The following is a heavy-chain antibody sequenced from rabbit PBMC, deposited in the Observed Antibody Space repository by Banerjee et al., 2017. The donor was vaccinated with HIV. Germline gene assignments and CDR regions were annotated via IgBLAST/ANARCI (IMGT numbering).Heavy chain of an antibody. D-gene: IGHD6-1*01. V-gene: IGHV1S45*01. J-gene: IGHJ4*01. CDR2: IYADSSGST. CDR3: ARRYTYGGGDGQFDL. CDR1: GFSFSSGYD. Sequence: QEQLEESGGDLVKPEGSLTLTCTASGFSFSSGYDMCWVRQAPGKGLEWIACIYADSSGSTYYASWAKGRFTISTTSSTTVTLQMNSLTVADTATYFCARRYTYGGGDGQFDLWGPGTLVTVS.